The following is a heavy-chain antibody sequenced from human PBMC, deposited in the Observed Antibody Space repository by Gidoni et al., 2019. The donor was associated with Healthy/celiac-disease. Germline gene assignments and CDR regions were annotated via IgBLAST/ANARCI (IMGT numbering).Heavy chain of an antibody. CDR1: GFPFRIYA. V-gene: IGHV3-23*01. J-gene: IGHJ4*02. Sequence: EVQLLESGGGLVQPGGSLRLSCAASGFPFRIYAMGWVRQAPGKGLEWVSAISGSGGSTYYADSVKGRFTISRDNSKNTLYLQMNSLRAEDTAVYYCAKVSSQMIVVVIGYFDYWGQGTLVTVSS. CDR3: AKVSSQMIVVVIGYFDY. CDR2: ISGSGGST. D-gene: IGHD3-22*01.